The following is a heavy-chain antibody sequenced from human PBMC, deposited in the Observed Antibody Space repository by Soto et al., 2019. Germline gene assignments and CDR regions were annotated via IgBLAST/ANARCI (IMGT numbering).Heavy chain of an antibody. CDR1: GYSFTSYW. CDR2: IYPGDSDT. Sequence: GESLKISCKGSGYSFTSYWIGWVRQMPGKGLEWMGIIYPGDSDTRYSPSFQGQVTISADKSISTAYLQWSSLKASDTAMYYCARLPSEYYYYYYGMDVWGQGTTVTAP. V-gene: IGHV5-51*01. D-gene: IGHD6-19*01. J-gene: IGHJ6*02. CDR3: ARLPSEYYYYYYGMDV.